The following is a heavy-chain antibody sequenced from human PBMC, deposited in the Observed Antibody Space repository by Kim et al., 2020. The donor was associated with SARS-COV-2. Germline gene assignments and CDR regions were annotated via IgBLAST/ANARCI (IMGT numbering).Heavy chain of an antibody. J-gene: IGHJ6*02. D-gene: IGHD3-10*01. V-gene: IGHV3-11*06. CDR3: ARDNDYYGSGVTYYYGMDV. Sequence: GRFTISRDNAKNSLYLQMNSLRAEDTAVYYCARDNDYYGSGVTYYYGMDVWGQGTTVTVSS.